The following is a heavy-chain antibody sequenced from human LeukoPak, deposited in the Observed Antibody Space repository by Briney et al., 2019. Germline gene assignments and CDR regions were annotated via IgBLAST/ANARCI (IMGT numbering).Heavy chain of an antibody. J-gene: IGHJ4*02. V-gene: IGHV3-30-3*01. Sequence: GGSLRLSCAASGFTFSSYAMHWVRQAPGKGLEWVAVISYDGSNKYYADSVKGRFTISRDNSKNRLYLQMNSLRAEDTAVYYCARDLGYYYDSSGYWIPSYFDYWGQGTLVTVSS. CDR3: ARDLGYYYDSSGYWIPSYFDY. D-gene: IGHD3-22*01. CDR2: ISYDGSNK. CDR1: GFTFSSYA.